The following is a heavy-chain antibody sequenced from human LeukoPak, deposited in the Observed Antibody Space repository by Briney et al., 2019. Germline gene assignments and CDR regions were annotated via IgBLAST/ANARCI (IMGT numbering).Heavy chain of an antibody. Sequence: SETLSLTCTVSGGSISSYYWSWIRQLAGRGLEWIGRIYTSGSTNYNPSFKSRVTMSVDTSKNQFSLKLSSVTAADTAVYYCARAVTMVRGEGYFDYWGQGTLVTVSS. CDR2: IYTSGST. D-gene: IGHD3-10*01. V-gene: IGHV4-4*07. CDR3: ARAVTMVRGEGYFDY. CDR1: GGSISSYY. J-gene: IGHJ4*02.